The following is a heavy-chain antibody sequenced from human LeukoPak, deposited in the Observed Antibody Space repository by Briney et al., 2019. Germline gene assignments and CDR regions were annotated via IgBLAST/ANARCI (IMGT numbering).Heavy chain of an antibody. V-gene: IGHV1-69*13. CDR3: ARIRYAHQGFDP. D-gene: IGHD3-9*01. Sequence: SVKVSCKASGGTFSSYAISWVRQAPGQGLEWMGGIIPIFGTANYAQKFQGRVTITADESTSTAYMELSSLRSEDTAVYYCARIRYAHQGFDPWGQGTLVTVSS. J-gene: IGHJ5*02. CDR2: IIPIFGTA. CDR1: GGTFSSYA.